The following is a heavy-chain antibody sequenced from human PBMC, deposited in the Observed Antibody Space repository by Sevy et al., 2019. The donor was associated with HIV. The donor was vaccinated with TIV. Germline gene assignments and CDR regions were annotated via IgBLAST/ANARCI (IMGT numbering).Heavy chain of an antibody. V-gene: IGHV3-30-3*01. CDR1: GFTFSSYA. J-gene: IGHJ4*02. CDR2: ISYDGSNK. D-gene: IGHD3-10*01. Sequence: GGSLRLSCAASGFTFSSYAMHWVRQAPGKGLEWVAVISYDGSNKYNTDPVKGRFTISRDDSKNTLYLQMNSLRAENTVVYYCGKDRIRGLWFGELSGGLDYWGQGTLVTVSS. CDR3: GKDRIRGLWFGELSGGLDY.